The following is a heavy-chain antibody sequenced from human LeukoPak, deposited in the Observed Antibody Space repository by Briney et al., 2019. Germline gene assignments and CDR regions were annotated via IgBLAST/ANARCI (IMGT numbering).Heavy chain of an antibody. CDR2: VYYSGST. Sequence: SETLSLTCTVSGGSINNFFWSWIRQPPGKGLEWIGYVYYSGSTNYNPSLKGRLTMSVDTSKNQFSLKLTSVTAADTAVYFCARSTDTWAQWGQGTLITVSS. J-gene: IGHJ4*02. CDR3: ARSTDTWAQ. CDR1: GGSINNFF. D-gene: IGHD7-27*01. V-gene: IGHV4-59*08.